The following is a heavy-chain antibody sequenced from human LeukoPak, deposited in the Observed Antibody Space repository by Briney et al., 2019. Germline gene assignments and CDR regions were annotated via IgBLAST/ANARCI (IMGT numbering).Heavy chain of an antibody. J-gene: IGHJ4*02. CDR2: INTNNGGT. CDR3: ARVGGYSGYDARGYFDY. CDR1: GYTFTGYY. Sequence: ASVKVSCKASGYTFTGYYIHWVRQAPGQGLEWMGCINTNNGGTNYAQKFQGRVTMTRDTSISTVYMELSSLRSDDTAVYYCARVGGYSGYDARGYFDYWGQGTLVTVSS. V-gene: IGHV1-2*02. D-gene: IGHD5-12*01.